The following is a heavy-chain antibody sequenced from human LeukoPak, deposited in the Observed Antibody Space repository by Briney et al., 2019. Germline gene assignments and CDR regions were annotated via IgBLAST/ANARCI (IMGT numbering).Heavy chain of an antibody. CDR2: INTDTGNP. CDR3: ARAGLTGSKVAFDV. V-gene: IGHV7-4-1*02. D-gene: IGHD1-20*01. CDR1: GYTFTDYP. Sequence: ASVKVSCKASGYTFTDYPMNWVRQAPGQGLEWMGWINTDTGNPTYAQGFTGHYVFSLDASVSTAYLQIISLKAEDTAVYYCARAGLTGSKVAFDVWGQGTMVTVSS. J-gene: IGHJ3*01.